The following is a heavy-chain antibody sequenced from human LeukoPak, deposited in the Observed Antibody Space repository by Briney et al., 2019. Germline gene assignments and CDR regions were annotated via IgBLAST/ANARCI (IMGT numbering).Heavy chain of an antibody. CDR1: GFTFSSYA. V-gene: IGHV3-23*01. J-gene: IGHJ4*02. CDR3: AKVTFGGVIADHFDS. Sequence: PGGSLRLSCAASGFTFSSYAMSWVRQAPGKGLEWVSAISGSGGSTYYADSVKGRFTISRDNSKNTLYLQMNSLRAEDTAVYYCAKVTFGGVIADHFDSWGQGTLVTVSS. D-gene: IGHD3-16*02. CDR2: ISGSGGST.